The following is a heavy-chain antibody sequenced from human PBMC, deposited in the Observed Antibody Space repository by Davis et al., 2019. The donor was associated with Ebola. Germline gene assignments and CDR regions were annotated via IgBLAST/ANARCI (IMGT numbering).Heavy chain of an antibody. CDR1: GGTFSSYA. CDR2: IIPIFGTA. Sequence: AASVKVSCKASGGTFSSYAISWVRQAPGQGLEWMGGIIPIFGTANYAQKFQGRVTITADESTSTAYMELSSLRSEDTAVYYCARGGRGSYSFGYYYYGMDVWGQGTTVTVSS. V-gene: IGHV1-69*13. J-gene: IGHJ6*02. CDR3: ARGGRGSYSFGYYYYGMDV. D-gene: IGHD1-26*01.